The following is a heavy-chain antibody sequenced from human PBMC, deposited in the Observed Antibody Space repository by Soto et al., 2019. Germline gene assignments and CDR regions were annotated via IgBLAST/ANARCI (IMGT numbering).Heavy chain of an antibody. J-gene: IGHJ4*02. D-gene: IGHD3-10*01. CDR3: ARRVDGSGSYYLDY. CDR2: IDPSDSYT. V-gene: IGHV5-10-1*01. CDR1: GYSFTSYW. Sequence: PGESLKISCKVSGYSFTSYWISWVRQMPGKGLEWMGRIDPSDSYTNYSPSFQGHVTISADTSISTAYLQWSSLKATDTAMYYCARRVDGSGSYYLDYWGQGTLVTVSS.